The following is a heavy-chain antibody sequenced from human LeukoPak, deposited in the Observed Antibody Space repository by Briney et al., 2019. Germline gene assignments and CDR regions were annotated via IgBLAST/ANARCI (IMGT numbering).Heavy chain of an antibody. J-gene: IGHJ6*02. D-gene: IGHD3-16*01. CDR1: GFIFSSYW. V-gene: IGHV3-7*03. CDR2: INHNGNVN. Sequence: GGSLRLSCAASGFIFSSYWMNWARQAPGKGLEWVATINHNGNVNYYVDSVKGRFTISRDNAKNSLYLQMSNLRAEDTAVYFCARGGGLDVWGQGATVTVSS. CDR3: ARGGGLDV.